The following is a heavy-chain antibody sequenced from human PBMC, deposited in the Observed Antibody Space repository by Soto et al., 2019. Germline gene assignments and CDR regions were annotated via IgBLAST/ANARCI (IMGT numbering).Heavy chain of an antibody. CDR1: GYTFTSYG. V-gene: IGHV1-18*01. CDR2: ISAYNGNT. J-gene: IGHJ6*03. D-gene: IGHD6-19*01. Sequence: QVQLVQSGAEVKKPGASVKVSCKASGYTFTSYGISWVRQAPGPGLEWMGWISAYNGNTNYAQKIQGRVTITTDSSTSTAYMEVRSTRSDDTAGYFFARGDQWLGTYYYMDVWGKGTTVTVSS. CDR3: ARGDQWLGTYYYMDV.